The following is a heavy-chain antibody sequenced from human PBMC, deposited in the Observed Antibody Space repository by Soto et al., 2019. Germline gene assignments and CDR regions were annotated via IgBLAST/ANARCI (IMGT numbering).Heavy chain of an antibody. J-gene: IGHJ4*02. CDR1: GGSFSGYY. CDR2: INHSGST. D-gene: IGHD6-6*01. CDR3: ARVNHRRIAALGSGMVDY. Sequence: SETLSLTCAVYGGSFSGYYWSWIRQPPGKGLEWIGEINHSGSTNYNPSLKSRVTISVDTSKNQFSLKLSSVTAADTAVYYCARVNHRRIAALGSGMVDYWGQGTLVTVSS. V-gene: IGHV4-34*01.